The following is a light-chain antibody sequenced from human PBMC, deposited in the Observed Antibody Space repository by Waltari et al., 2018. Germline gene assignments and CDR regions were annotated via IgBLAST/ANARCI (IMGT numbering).Light chain of an antibody. CDR1: QSVSNNY. J-gene: IGKJ1*01. CDR2: GAT. CDR3: QQYGSSPRT. V-gene: IGKV3-20*01. Sequence: EIVLTQSPGTLSLSPGERATLSCRASQSVSNNYLAWYQQKPGQAPRLLIYGATSMATGIPDRFSGSGSGTDFSLTISRLEPEDCAVYYCQQYGSSPRTFGQGTKVEIK.